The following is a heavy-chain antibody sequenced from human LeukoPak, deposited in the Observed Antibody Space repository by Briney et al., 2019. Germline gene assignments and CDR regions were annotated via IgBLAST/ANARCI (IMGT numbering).Heavy chain of an antibody. V-gene: IGHV4-4*02. D-gene: IGHD5-18*01. CDR2: IYHSGSA. Sequence: PSGTLSLACTVSGDSIRSPNWWSWVRQPPGKGLQWIREIYHSGSASYNPSLKSRVTIAVDMSRNQFSLKLTSLIAADTAVYYCARVVDTAPYYFDYWGQGILVTVSS. CDR3: ARVVDTAPYYFDY. CDR1: GDSIRSPNW. J-gene: IGHJ4*02.